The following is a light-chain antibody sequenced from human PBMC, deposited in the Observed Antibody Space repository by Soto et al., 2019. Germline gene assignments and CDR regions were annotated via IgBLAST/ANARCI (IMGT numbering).Light chain of an antibody. CDR3: QQYNSYPET. V-gene: IGKV1-8*01. Sequence: AIRMTQSPSSLSASTGDRVTITCRASQGISSYLAWYQQKPGKAPKLLIYAASTLQSGVPSRFSGSGSGTEFTLTISSLQPDDFATYYCQQYNSYPETFGQGTKVDIK. CDR1: QGISSY. CDR2: AAS. J-gene: IGKJ1*01.